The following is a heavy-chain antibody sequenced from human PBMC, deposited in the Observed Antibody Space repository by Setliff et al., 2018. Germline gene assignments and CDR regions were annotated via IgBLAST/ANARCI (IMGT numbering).Heavy chain of an antibody. D-gene: IGHD2-2*01. V-gene: IGHV3-23*01. CDR3: AKAPAPYAASLLNWFDP. CDR1: GFTFTNYA. CDR2: ISGSGGST. Sequence: LRLSCAASGFTFTNYAMTWVRQAPGKGLQWVSAISGSGGSTYYADSVKGRFTISRDNSKNTLYLQMNSLRAEDTAVYYCAKAPAPYAASLLNWFDPWGQGTLVTV. J-gene: IGHJ5*02.